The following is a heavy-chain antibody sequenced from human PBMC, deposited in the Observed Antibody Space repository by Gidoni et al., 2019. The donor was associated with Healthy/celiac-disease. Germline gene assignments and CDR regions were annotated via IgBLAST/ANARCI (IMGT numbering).Heavy chain of an antibody. CDR1: GGSISRGSYY. CDR3: ASETGTTDY. J-gene: IGHJ4*02. D-gene: IGHD1-7*01. CDR2: IYTSGST. Sequence: QVQLQESGPGLVKPSQTLSLTCTVSGGSISRGSYYWSWTRQPAGKGLEWIGRIYTSGSTNYNPSLKSRVTISVDTSKNQFSLKLSSVTAADTAVYYCASETGTTDYWGQGTLVTVSS. V-gene: IGHV4-61*02.